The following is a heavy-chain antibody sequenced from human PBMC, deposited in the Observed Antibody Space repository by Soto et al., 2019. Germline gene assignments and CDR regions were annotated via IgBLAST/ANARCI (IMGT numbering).Heavy chain of an antibody. CDR2: ISGSGGST. CDR3: AGNDFYYYYMDV. Sequence: GGSLRLSCAASGFTFSSYAMSWVRQAPGKGLEWVSAISGSGGSTYYADSVKGRFTISRDNSKNTLYLQMNSLRAEDTAVYYCAGNDFYYYYMDVWGKGTTVTVSS. D-gene: IGHD1-1*01. CDR1: GFTFSSYA. V-gene: IGHV3-23*01. J-gene: IGHJ6*03.